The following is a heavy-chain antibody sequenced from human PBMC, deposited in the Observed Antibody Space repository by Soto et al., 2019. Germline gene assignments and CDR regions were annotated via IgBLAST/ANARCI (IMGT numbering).Heavy chain of an antibody. V-gene: IGHV4-59*01. Sequence: SETLSLTCTVSGGSISSSYWSWIRQPPGKGLEWIGYIYYSGSTNYNPSLKSRVTISVDTSKNQFSLKLSSVTAADTPVYYCARDAVVPALIPNNYYYYGMDVWGQGTTVTASS. CDR2: IYYSGST. CDR3: ARDAVVPALIPNNYYYYGMDV. D-gene: IGHD2-2*01. J-gene: IGHJ6*02. CDR1: GGSISSSY.